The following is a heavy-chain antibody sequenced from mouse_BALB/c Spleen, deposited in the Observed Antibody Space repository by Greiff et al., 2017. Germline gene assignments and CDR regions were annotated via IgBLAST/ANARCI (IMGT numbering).Heavy chain of an antibody. D-gene: IGHD2-3*01. CDR1: GFTFSNYW. J-gene: IGHJ4*01. CDR3: TRQPSDGYYGRSAMDY. Sequence: EVKVEESGGGLVQPGGSMKLSCVASGFTFSNYWMNWVRQSPEKGLEWVAEIRLKSNNYATHYAESVKGRFTISRDDSKSSVYLQMNNLRAEDTGIYYCTRQPSDGYYGRSAMDYWGQGTSVTVSS. CDR2: IRLKSNNYAT. V-gene: IGHV6-6*02.